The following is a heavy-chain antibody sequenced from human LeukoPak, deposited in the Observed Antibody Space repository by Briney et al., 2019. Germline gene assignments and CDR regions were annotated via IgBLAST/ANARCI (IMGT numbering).Heavy chain of an antibody. Sequence: SETLSLTCTVSGYPISSGYYWGWIRQPPGKGLEWIGSIYHSGSTYYNPSLKSRVTISVDTSKNQFSLKLSSVTAADTAVYYCARGTAMVTWTLDYWGQGTLVTVSS. D-gene: IGHD5-18*01. CDR2: IYHSGST. V-gene: IGHV4-38-2*02. CDR1: GYPISSGYY. CDR3: ARGTAMVTWTLDY. J-gene: IGHJ4*02.